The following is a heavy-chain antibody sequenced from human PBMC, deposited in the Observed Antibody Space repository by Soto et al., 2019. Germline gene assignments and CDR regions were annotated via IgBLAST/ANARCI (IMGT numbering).Heavy chain of an antibody. CDR3: ATIGYDRSGDCNVY. Sequence: QVQLRESGPGLVKPSQTLSLICTVSGGSFSSDDYYWTWIRQPPGKGLEWIGYIHYSGSTFYNPSLQSRLSISMDTSKNQFALKVNSVTAADTAVYYCATIGYDRSGDCNVYWGQGTLVTVSS. D-gene: IGHD3-22*01. CDR1: GGSFSSDDYY. CDR2: IHYSGST. J-gene: IGHJ4*02. V-gene: IGHV4-30-4*01.